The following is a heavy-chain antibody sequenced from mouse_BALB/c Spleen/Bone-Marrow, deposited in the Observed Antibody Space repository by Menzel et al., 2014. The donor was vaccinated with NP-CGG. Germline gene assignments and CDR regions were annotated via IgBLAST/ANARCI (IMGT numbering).Heavy chain of an antibody. V-gene: IGHV5-9-4*01. CDR2: ISSGGSYT. D-gene: IGHD3-1*01. Sequence: EVQVVESGGGLVKPGGSLKLSCAASGFTFSYYGMSWVRQSPEKRLEWVAGISSGGSYTYYPDTVTGRFTISRDNAKNTLYLEMSSLRSEDTAMYYCARDSSGYFDYWGQGTTLTVSS. CDR1: GFTFSYYG. J-gene: IGHJ2*01. CDR3: ARDSSGYFDY.